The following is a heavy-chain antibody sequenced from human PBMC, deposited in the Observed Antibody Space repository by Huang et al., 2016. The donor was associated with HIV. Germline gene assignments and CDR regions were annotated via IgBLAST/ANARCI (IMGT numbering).Heavy chain of an antibody. CDR3: ARAKDTWDAYDI. CDR1: GFPFNNHA. V-gene: IGHV3-30-3*01. Sequence: QVQLVESGGGVVQPGRSLRLSCAASGFPFNNHAMHWVRQAPGKGLDWVAVISNDGSNKYYADSVKGRFTISRDSSKSTLFLHMTSLRTEDTAVYYCARAKDTWDAYDIWGQGTMVIVSS. CDR2: ISNDGSNK. J-gene: IGHJ3*02. D-gene: IGHD5-18*01.